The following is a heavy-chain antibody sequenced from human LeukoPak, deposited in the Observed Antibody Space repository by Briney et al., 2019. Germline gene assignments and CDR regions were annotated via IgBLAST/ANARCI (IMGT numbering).Heavy chain of an antibody. CDR3: ASTGSPIAAAGESVGY. CDR1: GGSISSGGYY. V-gene: IGHV4-39*07. D-gene: IGHD6-13*01. Sequence: SETLSLTCTVSGGSISSGGYYWSWIRQPPGKGLEWIGEINHSGSTNYNPSLESRVTISVDTSKNQFSLKLSSVTAADTAVYYCASTGSPIAAAGESVGYWGQGTLVTVSS. J-gene: IGHJ4*02. CDR2: INHSGST.